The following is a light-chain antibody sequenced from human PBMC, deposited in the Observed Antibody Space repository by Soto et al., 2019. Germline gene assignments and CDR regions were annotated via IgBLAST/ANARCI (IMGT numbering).Light chain of an antibody. V-gene: IGKV3-20*01. CDR1: QSVSSSS. CDR2: GAS. Sequence: EIVLTQSPGTVSLSPGERATLSCRASQSVSSSSLAWYQQKPGQAPRLLIYGASSRATGIPDRFSGSGSGTDFTLTISRLEPEDFAVYYCQRTLTFGGGTKVDIK. J-gene: IGKJ4*01. CDR3: QRTLT.